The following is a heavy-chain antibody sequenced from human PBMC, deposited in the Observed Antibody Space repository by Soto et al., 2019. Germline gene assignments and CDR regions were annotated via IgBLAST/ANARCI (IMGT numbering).Heavy chain of an antibody. CDR1: GGSISSNSYY. CDR2: MYYSGDT. CDR3: ARHAAYDSVWGKSDGSDY. Sequence: QLQLQESGPGLVKPSETLSLACTVSGGSISSNSYYWDWIRQPPGKGLEWIGSMYYSGDTYHNPSLQSRVTISVDTSKTQFSLHLSSVSAAYTAVYYCARHAAYDSVWGKSDGSDYWGQGTLVTVSS. V-gene: IGHV4-39*01. J-gene: IGHJ4*02. D-gene: IGHD3-16*01.